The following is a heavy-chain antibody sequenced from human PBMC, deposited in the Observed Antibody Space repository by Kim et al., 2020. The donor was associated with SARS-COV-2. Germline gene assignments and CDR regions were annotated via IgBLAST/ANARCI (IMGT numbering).Heavy chain of an antibody. CDR2: IIVDSGNT. J-gene: IGHJ4*02. Sequence: ASVKVSCKASGYTFTKNAMHWVRQAPGQRLEWMGWIIVDSGNTKYSQNFQGRVTITRDTSASTVYMELSSLRSEDAAVYYCALTTYYYGSGSQGGFDYWGQGTLVTVSS. CDR3: ALTTYYYGSGSQGGFDY. D-gene: IGHD3-10*01. CDR1: GYTFTKNA. V-gene: IGHV1-3*01.